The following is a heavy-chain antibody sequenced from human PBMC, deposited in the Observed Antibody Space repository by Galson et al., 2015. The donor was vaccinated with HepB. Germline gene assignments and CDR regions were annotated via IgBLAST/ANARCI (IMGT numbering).Heavy chain of an antibody. Sequence: SVTVSCKVSGSTLTELSMHWVRQAPGKGLEWMGGFDSEDGETIYAQKFQGRVTMTEDTSTDTAYMELSSLRSEDTAVYYCATEGFPYSSSWYYWGQGTLVTVSS. V-gene: IGHV1-24*01. CDR1: GSTLTELS. CDR3: ATEGFPYSSSWYY. J-gene: IGHJ4*02. CDR2: FDSEDGET. D-gene: IGHD6-13*01.